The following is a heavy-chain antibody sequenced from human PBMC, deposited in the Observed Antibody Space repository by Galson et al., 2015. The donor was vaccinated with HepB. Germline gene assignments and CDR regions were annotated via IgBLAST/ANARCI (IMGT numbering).Heavy chain of an antibody. J-gene: IGHJ5*02. D-gene: IGHD5-18*01. CDR2: IYYSGSA. CDR3: ARVDVQLWMFDP. Sequence: SETLSLTCTVSGGSVNSGDYYWSWIRQPPGKGLEWIGYIYYSGSAIYNPSLKSRVTISVDTSKSRFSLKLSPVTAADTAVYYCARVDVQLWMFDPWGQGSLVTVSS. V-gene: IGHV4-61*08. CDR1: GGSVNSGDYY.